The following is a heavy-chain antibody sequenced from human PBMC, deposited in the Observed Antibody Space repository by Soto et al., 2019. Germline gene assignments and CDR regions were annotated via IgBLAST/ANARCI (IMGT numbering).Heavy chain of an antibody. CDR3: ARGPVGLGGPYGMDV. Sequence: EVQLVESGGGVVRPGGSLRLSCAASGFTFDDYGMSWVRQAPGKGLEWVSGINWNGGRTGYADSVKGRFTISRDNAKNCRYLEMNSLRAEDTALYDCARGPVGLGGPYGMDVWGQGTTVTVSS. CDR1: GFTFDDYG. D-gene: IGHD3-16*01. V-gene: IGHV3-20*01. CDR2: INWNGGRT. J-gene: IGHJ6*02.